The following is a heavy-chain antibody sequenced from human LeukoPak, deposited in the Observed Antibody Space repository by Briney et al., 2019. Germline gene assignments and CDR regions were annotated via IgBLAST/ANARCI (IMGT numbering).Heavy chain of an antibody. V-gene: IGHV4-30-2*01. J-gene: IGHJ5*02. CDR3: ARERLYYGSGLNWFDP. Sequence: SQTLSLTCAVSGGSISSGGYSWSWIRQPPGKGLEWIGYIYHSGSTYYNPSLKSRVTIPVDRSKNQFSLKLSSVTAADTAVHYCARERLYYGSGLNWFDPWGQGTLVTVSS. D-gene: IGHD3-10*01. CDR1: GGSISSGGYS. CDR2: IYHSGST.